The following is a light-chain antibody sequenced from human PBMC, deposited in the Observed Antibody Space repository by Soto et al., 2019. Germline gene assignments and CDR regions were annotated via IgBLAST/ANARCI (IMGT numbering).Light chain of an antibody. CDR1: QDITNY. CDR3: QQYENRPLT. Sequence: DIQLTQSPPSLSASVEDAVTITCQASQDITNYLNWYQQRSGKSPKLLIFDAANLERGVPSRFSGSGSGTHFTFTISSLQPEDVATYYCQQYENRPLTFGGGTKVE. CDR2: DAA. J-gene: IGKJ4*01. V-gene: IGKV1-33*01.